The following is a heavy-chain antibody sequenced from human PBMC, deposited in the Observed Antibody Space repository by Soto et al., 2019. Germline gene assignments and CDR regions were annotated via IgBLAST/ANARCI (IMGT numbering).Heavy chain of an antibody. CDR1: GFTFSSYA. CDR3: ARRSSGWYFDY. CDR2: ISGSGGST. J-gene: IGHJ4*02. Sequence: EVPLLESGGGSVQPGGSLRLSCAASGFTFSSYAMSWVRQAPGKGLEWVSAISGSGGSTYYADSVKGRFTISRDNSKITLYLQMNSLRAEDTAVYYCARRSSGWYFDYWGQGTLVTVSS. D-gene: IGHD6-19*01. V-gene: IGHV3-23*01.